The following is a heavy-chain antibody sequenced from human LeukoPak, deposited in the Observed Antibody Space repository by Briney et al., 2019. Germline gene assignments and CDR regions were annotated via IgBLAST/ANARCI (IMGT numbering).Heavy chain of an antibody. D-gene: IGHD2-8*02. CDR2: IKQDGSDQ. V-gene: IGHV3-7*01. CDR3: ARDSTGWQADSFDS. Sequence: PGGSLRLSCAASGFTFSDYYMSWVRQAPGKGLEWVADIKQDGSDQNYEDSVRGRFTISRDNDKSSLYLQMNSLRVEDTALYFCARDSTGWQADSFDSWGQGTMVTVSS. J-gene: IGHJ3*02. CDR1: GFTFSDYY.